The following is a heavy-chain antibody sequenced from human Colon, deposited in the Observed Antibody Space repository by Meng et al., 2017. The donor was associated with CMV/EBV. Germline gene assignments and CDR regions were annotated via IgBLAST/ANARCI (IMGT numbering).Heavy chain of an antibody. D-gene: IGHD5-18*01. CDR3: VRHLEAGRNGYAEPF. V-gene: IGHV3-7*01. CDR2: INRDGSEK. CDR1: GFNFNFYW. J-gene: IGHJ1*01. Sequence: GGSLRLSCEVSGFNFNFYWMSWVRQAPGKGLEWVANINRDGSEKNYVDSVKGRFTVSRDNVKNSLYLQMNSLRVEDMAVYYCVRHLEAGRNGYAEPFWGQGTLVTVSS.